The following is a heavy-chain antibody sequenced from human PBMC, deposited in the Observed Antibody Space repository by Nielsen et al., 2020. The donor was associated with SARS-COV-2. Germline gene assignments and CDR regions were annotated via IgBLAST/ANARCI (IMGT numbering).Heavy chain of an antibody. D-gene: IGHD1-1*01. J-gene: IGHJ6*02. CDR3: ARHHPVHGEYYYYGMDV. CDR2: IYYSGST. Sequence: SETLSLTCTVSGGSISSGDYYWSWIRQPPGKGLEWIGYIYYSGSTYYNPSLRSRVTISVDTSKNQFSLKLRSVTAADTAVYYCARHHPVHGEYYYYGMDVWGQGTTVTVSS. V-gene: IGHV4-30-4*01. CDR1: GGSISSGDYY.